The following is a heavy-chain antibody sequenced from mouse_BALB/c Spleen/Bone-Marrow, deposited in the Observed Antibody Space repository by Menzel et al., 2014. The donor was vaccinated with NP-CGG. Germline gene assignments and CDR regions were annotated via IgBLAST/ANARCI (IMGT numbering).Heavy chain of an antibody. CDR1: GFSLSRYN. CDR2: IWNGGST. J-gene: IGHJ2*01. CDR3: ARNYYGIPYYFDY. Sequence: QVQLQQSGPGLVALSQSLSITCTVSGFSLSRYNVHWVRQPPGKGLEWLGMIWNGGSTDYNSALKSRLSISKDNSKSQVFLKMNSLQTDDTAMYYCARNYYGIPYYFDYWGQGTTLTVSS. V-gene: IGHV2-6-4*01. D-gene: IGHD1-1*01.